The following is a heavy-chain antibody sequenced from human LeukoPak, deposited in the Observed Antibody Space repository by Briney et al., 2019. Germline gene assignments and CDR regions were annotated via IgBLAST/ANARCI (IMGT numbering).Heavy chain of an antibody. CDR2: ISAHNGNT. V-gene: IGHV1-18*01. J-gene: IGHJ6*03. Sequence: ASVKVSCKASGYTFTSYGISWVRQAPGQGLEWMGWISAHNGNTNYAQKLQGRVTMTTDTSTSTAYMELRSLRSDGTAVYYCARVVGKLEHYYYYYYMDVWGKGTTVTVSS. D-gene: IGHD1-1*01. CDR1: GYTFTSYG. CDR3: ARVVGKLEHYYYYYYMDV.